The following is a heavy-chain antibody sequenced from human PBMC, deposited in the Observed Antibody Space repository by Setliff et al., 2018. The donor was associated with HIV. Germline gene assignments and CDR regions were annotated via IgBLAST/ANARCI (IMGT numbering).Heavy chain of an antibody. CDR1: GGSISSHY. V-gene: IGHV4-59*11. CDR2: IYYSGNS. CDR3: ARRTNGYAALDY. D-gene: IGHD5-12*01. Sequence: NPSETLSLTCAVSGGSISSHYWSWIRQPPGKGLEWIGYIYYSGNSNYNPSLKSRVTMSVDTSKTQFSLRLSSVTAADTAVYFCARRTNGYAALDYWGQGTLVTVSS. J-gene: IGHJ4*02.